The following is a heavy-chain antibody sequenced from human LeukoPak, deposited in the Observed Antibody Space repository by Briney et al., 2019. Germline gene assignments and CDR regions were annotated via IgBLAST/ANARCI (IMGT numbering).Heavy chain of an antibody. CDR2: MNPNSGNT. CDR3: ARDVVYCSSTSCYRYYGMDV. Sequence: ASVKVSCKASGYTFTSYDINWVRQATGQGLEWMGWMNPNSGNTGYAQKFQGRVTMTRNTSISTAYMELSRLRSDDTAVYYCARDVVYCSSTSCYRYYGMDVWGQGTTVTVSS. V-gene: IGHV1-8*01. CDR1: GYTFTSYD. D-gene: IGHD2-2*01. J-gene: IGHJ6*02.